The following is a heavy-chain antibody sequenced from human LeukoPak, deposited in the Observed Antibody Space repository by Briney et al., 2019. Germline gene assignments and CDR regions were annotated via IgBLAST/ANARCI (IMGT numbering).Heavy chain of an antibody. V-gene: IGHV3-30*18. D-gene: IGHD4-17*01. CDR1: GFTFSSYG. CDR3: AKDSSLRSLDY. J-gene: IGHJ4*02. Sequence: GGSLRLSCAASGFTFSSYGMHWVRQAPGKGLEWVAVISYDGSNKYYVDSVKGRFTISRDNSKNTLYLQMNSLRAEDTAVYYCAKDSSLRSLDYWGQGTLVTVSS. CDR2: ISYDGSNK.